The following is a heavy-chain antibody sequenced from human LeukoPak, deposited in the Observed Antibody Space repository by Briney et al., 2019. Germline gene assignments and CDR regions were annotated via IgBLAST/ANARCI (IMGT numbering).Heavy chain of an antibody. V-gene: IGHV4-61*02. CDR3: ARDKFPLVGATGDDAFDI. CDR2: IYTSGGT. Sequence: PSETLSLTCTVSGGSISSGNYYWNWIRQPAGKGLEWIGRIYTSGGTNYNPSLKSRVTISVDTAKNQFSLNVSSVTAADTAVYYCARDKFPLVGATGDDAFDIWGQGTMVAVSS. CDR1: GGSISSGNYY. J-gene: IGHJ3*02. D-gene: IGHD1-26*01.